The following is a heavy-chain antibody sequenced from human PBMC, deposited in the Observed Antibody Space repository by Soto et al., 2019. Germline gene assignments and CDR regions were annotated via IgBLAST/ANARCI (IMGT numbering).Heavy chain of an antibody. V-gene: IGHV4-34*01. CDR2: INHSGST. J-gene: IGHJ4*02. Sequence: TSETLSLTCAVYGGSFSGYYWSWIRQPPGKGLEWIGEINHSGSTNYNPSLKSRVTISVDTSKNQFSLKLSSVTAADTAVYYCATDVRSGSYRHNRYFDYWGQGTLVTVSS. CDR1: GGSFSGYY. D-gene: IGHD1-26*01. CDR3: ATDVRSGSYRHNRYFDY.